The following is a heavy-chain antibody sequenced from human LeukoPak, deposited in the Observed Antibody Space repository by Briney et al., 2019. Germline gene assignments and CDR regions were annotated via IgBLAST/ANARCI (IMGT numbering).Heavy chain of an antibody. CDR2: ISGSGGST. J-gene: IGHJ4*02. Sequence: GGSLRLSCAASGFTFSSSAMNWVRQAPGKGLEWVSAISGSGGSTYYADSVKGRFTISRDNSKNTLFLQMNRLRAEDTAVYYCAKDRVGAILYFDSWGQGTLVTVSS. V-gene: IGHV3-23*01. D-gene: IGHD1-26*01. CDR1: GFTFSSSA. CDR3: AKDRVGAILYFDS.